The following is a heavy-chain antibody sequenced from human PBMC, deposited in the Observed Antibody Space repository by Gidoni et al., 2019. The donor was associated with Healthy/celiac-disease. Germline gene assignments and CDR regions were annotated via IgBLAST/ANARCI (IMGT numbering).Heavy chain of an antibody. CDR1: GGSIGSSSYY. Sequence: QLQLQESAPGLVKPSEPLSLTCTVPGGSIGSSSYYGGWLRQPPGKGLEWIGSIYYSGSTYYNPSLKSRVTISVDTSKNQFSLKLSSVTAADTAVYYCATPSAGAGAKSNAFDIWGQGTMVTVSS. J-gene: IGHJ3*02. D-gene: IGHD1-26*01. CDR2: IYYSGST. V-gene: IGHV4-39*01. CDR3: ATPSAGAGAKSNAFDI.